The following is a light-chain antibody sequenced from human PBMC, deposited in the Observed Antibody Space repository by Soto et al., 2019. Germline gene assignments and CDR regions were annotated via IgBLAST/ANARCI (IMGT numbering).Light chain of an antibody. CDR2: KAS. CDR3: QQYISYSGIT. V-gene: IGKV1-5*03. Sequence: DIQMTQSPSTLSASVGDRVTITCRASQSISSWLAWYQQKPGKAPKLLIYKASTLESGVPSRFSGSGSGTEFTLTISSLQPDDFATYYCQQYISYSGITFGQGTKLQIK. J-gene: IGKJ2*01. CDR1: QSISSW.